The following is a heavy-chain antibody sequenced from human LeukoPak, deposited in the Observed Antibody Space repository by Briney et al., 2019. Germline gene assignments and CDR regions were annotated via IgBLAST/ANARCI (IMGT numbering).Heavy chain of an antibody. CDR3: ARDPHNSDILTDPGWFDP. CDR1: GGSFSGYY. CDR2: INHSGST. D-gene: IGHD3-9*01. V-gene: IGHV4-34*01. J-gene: IGHJ5*02. Sequence: SETLSLTCAVYGGSFSGYYWSWIRQPPGKGLEWIGEINHSGSTNYNPSLKSRVTISVDTSKNQFSLKLSSVTGADTAEYSCARDPHNSDILTDPGWFDPWGQGTLVTVSS.